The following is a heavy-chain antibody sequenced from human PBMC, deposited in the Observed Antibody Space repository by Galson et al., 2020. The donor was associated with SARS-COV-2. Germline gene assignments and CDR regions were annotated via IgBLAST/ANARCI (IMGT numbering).Heavy chain of an antibody. CDR2: IKSDGSDV. Sequence: QLGESLKISCTTSGFTFSSYWMNWVRQAPGKGLEWVGNIKSDGSDVYYEDSVRGRFAISRDNAKNILYLEMKSLRGDDSAMYYCAREAVRGYGMDVWGQGTTVTVSS. CDR3: AREAVRGYGMDV. D-gene: IGHD3-10*01. J-gene: IGHJ6*02. V-gene: IGHV3-7*03. CDR1: GFTFSSYW.